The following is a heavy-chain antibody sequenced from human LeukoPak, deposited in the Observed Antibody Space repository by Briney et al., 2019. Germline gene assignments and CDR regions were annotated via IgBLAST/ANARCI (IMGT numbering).Heavy chain of an antibody. J-gene: IGHJ4*02. CDR3: GRQGSSGYHGVFYFDY. D-gene: IGHD3-22*01. Sequence: GESLKISCPGSGYTSTNYWIGCVRAMPRKGLGWMGIISPGASDATFSPSFQGQVTISADKSVSTAYLQWSSLKASDTAMYYCGRQGSSGYHGVFYFDYWGQGTLVSVSS. CDR2: ISPGASDA. CDR1: GYTSTNYW. V-gene: IGHV5-51*01.